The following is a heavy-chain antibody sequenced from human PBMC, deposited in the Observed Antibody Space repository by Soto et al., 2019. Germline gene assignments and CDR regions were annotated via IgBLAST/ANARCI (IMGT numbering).Heavy chain of an antibody. CDR1: GFTFSSYS. D-gene: IGHD2-2*01. V-gene: IGHV3-48*02. CDR3: ARDLPPARTPRFEY. CDR2: ISSSSSTI. J-gene: IGHJ4*02. Sequence: EVQLVESGGGLVQPGGSLRLSCAASGFTFSSYSMNWVRQAPGKGLEWLSYISSSSSTIYYADSVKGRFTNSRDNAKNSLYLEMNSLREEDTAVYDCARDLPPARTPRFEYWGQGTLVTVSS.